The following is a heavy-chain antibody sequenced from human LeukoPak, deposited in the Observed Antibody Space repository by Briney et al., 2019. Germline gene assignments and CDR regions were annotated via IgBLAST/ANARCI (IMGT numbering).Heavy chain of an antibody. Sequence: EGSLRLSCAASGFTFSNYWMSWVRQAPGKGLEWVANIKQDGSEKYYVDSVKGRFTISRDNAKNSLYLQMNSLRAEDTAVYYCARGTMIVGDAFDIWGQGTMVTVSS. J-gene: IGHJ3*02. CDR1: GFTFSNYW. D-gene: IGHD3-22*01. V-gene: IGHV3-7*01. CDR2: IKQDGSEK. CDR3: ARGTMIVGDAFDI.